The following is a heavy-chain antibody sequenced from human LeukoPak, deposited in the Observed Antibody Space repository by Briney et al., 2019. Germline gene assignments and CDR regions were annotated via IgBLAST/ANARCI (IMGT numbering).Heavy chain of an antibody. CDR2: MNPNSGNT. J-gene: IGHJ6*03. CDR1: GYTFTSYD. Sequence: ASVKVSCKASGYTFTSYDINWVRQATGQGLEWMGWMNPNSGNTGYAQKFQGRVTMTRNTSISTAYMELSSLRSEDAAVYYCARALYSSRWFYYYYYMDVWGKGTTVTVSS. CDR3: ARALYSSRWFYYYYYMDV. D-gene: IGHD6-13*01. V-gene: IGHV1-8*01.